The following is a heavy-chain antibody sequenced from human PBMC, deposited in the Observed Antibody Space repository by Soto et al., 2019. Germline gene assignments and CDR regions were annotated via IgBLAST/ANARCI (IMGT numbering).Heavy chain of an antibody. CDR1: GGSISSYY. J-gene: IGHJ6*02. CDR2: IYYSGST. V-gene: IGHV4-59*08. Sequence: PSETLSLTCTVSGGSISSYYWSWIRQPPGKGLEWIGYIYYSGSTNYNPSLKSRVTISVNTSKNQFSLKLSSVTAADTAVYYCARVATTGYGMDAWGQGTTVTVSS. D-gene: IGHD1-1*01. CDR3: ARVATTGYGMDA.